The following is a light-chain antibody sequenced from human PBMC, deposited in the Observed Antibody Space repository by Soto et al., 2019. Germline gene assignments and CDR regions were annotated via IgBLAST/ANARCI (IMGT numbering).Light chain of an antibody. Sequence: QAVLTHPRSVSGSPGQSVTISCTGTSSDVGGYNYVSWYQEQPGKAPKLMIYDVSKRPSGVPDRFSGSKSGNTASLTISGLQAEGEADYYCCSYAGSYSYVFGTGTKV. J-gene: IGLJ1*01. CDR1: SSDVGGYNY. CDR2: DVS. CDR3: CSYAGSYSYV. V-gene: IGLV2-11*01.